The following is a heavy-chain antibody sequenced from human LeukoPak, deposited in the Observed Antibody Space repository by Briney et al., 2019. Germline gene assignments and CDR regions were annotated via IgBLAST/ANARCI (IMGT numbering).Heavy chain of an antibody. CDR2: IDWDDEK. CDR3: ARKSSGYYFDY. Sequence: SGPTLLNPTQTLTLTCTFSGFSLGTHGMRVGWIRQPPGKALEWLSRIDWDDEKFYSTSLKTRLTISKDTSKNQVVLTMTNMDPVDTATYYCARKSSGYYFDYWGQGTLVTVSS. CDR1: GFSLGTHGMR. V-gene: IGHV2-70*04. D-gene: IGHD3-22*01. J-gene: IGHJ4*02.